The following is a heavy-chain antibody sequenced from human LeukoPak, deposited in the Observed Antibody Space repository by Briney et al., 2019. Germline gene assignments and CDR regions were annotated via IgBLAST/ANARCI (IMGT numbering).Heavy chain of an antibody. Sequence: ASVKVPCKASGYTFTGYYMHWVRQAPGQGLEWMGWINPNSGGTNYAQKFQGRVTMTRDTSISTAYMELSRLRSDDTAVYYCARVSLGYDYVWGSYQDWGQGTPVTVSS. CDR3: ARVSLGYDYVWGSYQD. CDR1: GYTFTGYY. CDR2: INPNSGGT. V-gene: IGHV1-2*02. D-gene: IGHD3-16*02. J-gene: IGHJ4*02.